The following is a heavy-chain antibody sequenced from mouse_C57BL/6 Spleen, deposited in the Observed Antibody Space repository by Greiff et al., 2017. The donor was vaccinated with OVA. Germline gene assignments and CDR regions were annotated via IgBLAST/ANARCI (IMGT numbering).Heavy chain of an antibody. D-gene: IGHD3-2*02. CDR3: AREAAQATYYFDY. CDR1: GYTFTSYG. CDR2: IYPRSGNT. J-gene: IGHJ2*01. Sequence: QVQLKESGAELARPGASVKLSCKASGYTFTSYGISWVKQRTGQGLEWIGEIYPRSGNTYYNEKFKGKATLTADKSSSTAYMELRSLTSEDSAVYFCAREAAQATYYFDYWGQGTTLTVSS. V-gene: IGHV1-81*01.